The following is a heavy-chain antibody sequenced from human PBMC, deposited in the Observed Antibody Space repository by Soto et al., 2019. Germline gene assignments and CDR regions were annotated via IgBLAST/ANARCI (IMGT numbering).Heavy chain of an antibody. CDR3: ARDKAGYDFWSGYQTLRFDP. CDR2: IIPIFGTA. D-gene: IGHD3-3*01. CDR1: GGTFSSYS. J-gene: IGHJ5*02. V-gene: IGHV1-69*13. Sequence: GASVKVSRKASGGTFSSYSISWVRQAPGQGVEWMGGIIPIFGTANYAQKFQGRVTITADESTSTAYMELSSLRSEDTAVYYCARDKAGYDFWSGYQTLRFDPWGQGTLVTVSS.